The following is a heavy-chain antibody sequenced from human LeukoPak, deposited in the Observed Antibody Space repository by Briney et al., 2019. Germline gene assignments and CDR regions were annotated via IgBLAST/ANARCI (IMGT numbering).Heavy chain of an antibody. CDR2: IYYSGST. CDR1: DDSIRSSAYY. D-gene: IGHD3-10*01. J-gene: IGHJ3*02. V-gene: IGHV4-39*01. CDR3: ASEPYGSGSFLGAFDI. Sequence: SETLSLTCAVSDDSIRSSAYYWGWIRQPPGKGLEWIGSIYYSGSTYYNPSLKSRVTISIDTSKNQFSLKLSSVTAADTAVYYCASEPYGSGSFLGAFDIWVQGTMVTVSS.